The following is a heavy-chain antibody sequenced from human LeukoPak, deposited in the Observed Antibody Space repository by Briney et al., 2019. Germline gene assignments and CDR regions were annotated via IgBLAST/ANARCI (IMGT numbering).Heavy chain of an antibody. CDR2: INWIGGST. V-gene: IGHV3-20*04. D-gene: IGHD2-15*01. J-gene: IGHJ4*02. CDR1: GFIFHDYG. Sequence: GGSLTLSCAASGFIFHDYGMSWVRQAPGKGLEWVSGINWIGGSTGYADSVTGRFTISSDKPKNSLYLQMNSLRAEDTALYYCARDGSSGNYFDYWGQGTLVTVSS. CDR3: ARDGSSGNYFDY.